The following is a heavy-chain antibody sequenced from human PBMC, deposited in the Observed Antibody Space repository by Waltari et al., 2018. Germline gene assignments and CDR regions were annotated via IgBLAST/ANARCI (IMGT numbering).Heavy chain of an antibody. CDR1: GFTFSSYA. V-gene: IGHV3-23*04. CDR3: AKWHGCSSTSCYYYGMDV. Sequence: EVQLVESGGGLVQPGGSLRLSCAASGFTFSSYAMSWVRQAPGKGLEWVSAIRGSGGSTYYADSVKGRFTISRDNSKNTLYLQMNSLRADDTAVYYCAKWHGCSSTSCYYYGMDVWGQGTTVTVSS. J-gene: IGHJ6*02. CDR2: IRGSGGST. D-gene: IGHD2-2*01.